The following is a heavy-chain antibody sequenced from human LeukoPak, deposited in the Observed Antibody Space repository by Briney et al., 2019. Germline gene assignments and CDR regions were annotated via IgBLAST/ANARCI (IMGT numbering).Heavy chain of an antibody. J-gene: IGHJ4*02. D-gene: IGHD6-19*01. CDR2: ISSSGGST. Sequence: GGSLRLSCAASRFTFTSYAMSCVRQAPGKGLEWVSAISSSGGSTYYADSVKGRFTISRDNSKNTLSLQMNSLRAEDTAVYYCAKSDLYSNGWYRYWGQGTLVTVSS. V-gene: IGHV3-23*01. CDR1: RFTFTSYA. CDR3: AKSDLYSNGWYRY.